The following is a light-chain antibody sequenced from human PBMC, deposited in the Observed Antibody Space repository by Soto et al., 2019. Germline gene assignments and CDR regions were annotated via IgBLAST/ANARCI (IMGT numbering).Light chain of an antibody. V-gene: IGKV3-11*01. CDR1: QSVSSY. CDR2: DAS. J-gene: IGKJ3*01. Sequence: EIVLTQSPATLSLSPGERATLSCRASQSVSSYLAWHQQKPGQAPRLLIFDASKRATGIPARFSGSGSGTDFTLTISRLEPEDFAVYYCQQRGDWPLTFGPGTKVDIK. CDR3: QQRGDWPLT.